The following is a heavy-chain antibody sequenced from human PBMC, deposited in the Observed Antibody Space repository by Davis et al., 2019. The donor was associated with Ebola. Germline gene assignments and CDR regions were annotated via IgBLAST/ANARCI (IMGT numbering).Heavy chain of an antibody. D-gene: IGHD3-22*01. CDR1: GFIFNNFG. V-gene: IGHV3-21*05. Sequence: GGSLRLSCAASGFIFNNFGMHWVRQAPGKGLEWVSYISSSSSYTNYADSVKGRFTISRDNAKNSLYLQMNSLRAEDTAVYYCARDAAGFGPMIVVEALGYWGQGTLVTVSS. J-gene: IGHJ4*02. CDR3: ARDAAGFGPMIVVEALGY. CDR2: ISSSSSYT.